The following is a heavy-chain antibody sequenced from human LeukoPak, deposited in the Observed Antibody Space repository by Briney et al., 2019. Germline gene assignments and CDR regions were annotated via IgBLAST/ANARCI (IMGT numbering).Heavy chain of an antibody. CDR3: ARRPRIAAHKLDY. V-gene: IGHV4-34*01. D-gene: IGHD6-25*01. J-gene: IGHJ4*02. Sequence: PSETLSLTCAVYGGSFSGYYWSWIRQPPGKGLEWIGEINHSGSTNYNPSLKSRVTISVDTSKNQFSLKLSSVTAADTAVYYCARRPRIAAHKLDYWGQGTLVTVSP. CDR2: INHSGST. CDR1: GGSFSGYY.